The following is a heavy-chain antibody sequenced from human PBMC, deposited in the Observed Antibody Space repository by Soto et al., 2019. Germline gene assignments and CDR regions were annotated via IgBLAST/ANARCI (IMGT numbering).Heavy chain of an antibody. D-gene: IGHD2-2*01. CDR1: GGSISSGGYY. Sequence: PSETLSLTCTVSGGSISSGGYYWSWIRQHPGKGLEWIGYIYYSGSTYYNPSLKSRVTISVDTSKNQFSLKLSSVTAADTAMYFCARDLPPQHPHYYAMDVWGQGTTVTVSS. V-gene: IGHV4-31*03. CDR3: ARDLPPQHPHYYAMDV. J-gene: IGHJ6*02. CDR2: IYYSGST.